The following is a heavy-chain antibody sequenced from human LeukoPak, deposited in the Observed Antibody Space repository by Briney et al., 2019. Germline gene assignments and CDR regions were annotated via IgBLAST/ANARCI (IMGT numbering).Heavy chain of an antibody. CDR2: IYYTGST. V-gene: IGHV4-39*01. Sequence: KSSETLSLTCAVSGASISGSGYYLGWIRQPPGKGLEWIGNIYYTGSTYYNASLQSRVTISIDTSKNQFSLKLSSVTAADTAVYYCARSRLTVTNWFDPWGQGTLVTVSS. CDR3: ARSRLTVTNWFDP. D-gene: IGHD4-17*01. J-gene: IGHJ5*02. CDR1: GASISGSGYY.